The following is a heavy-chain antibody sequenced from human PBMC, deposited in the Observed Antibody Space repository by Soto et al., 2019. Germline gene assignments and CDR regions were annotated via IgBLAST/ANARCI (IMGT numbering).Heavy chain of an antibody. V-gene: IGHV6-1*01. CDR3: ARDFADFDS. Sequence: SQTLSLTCAISGDSVSSNSATWNWIRQSPSRGLEWLGRTYYRSKWSNDYAVSVQSRITINPDTSKNQFSLNLDSVTAADTAVYFCARDFADFDSWGQGTPVTVSS. CDR2: TYYRSKWSN. D-gene: IGHD3-3*01. J-gene: IGHJ4*02. CDR1: GDSVSSNSAT.